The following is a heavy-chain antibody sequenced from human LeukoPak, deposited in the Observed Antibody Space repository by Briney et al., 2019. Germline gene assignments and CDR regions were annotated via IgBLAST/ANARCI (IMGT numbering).Heavy chain of an antibody. Sequence: GGSLRLSCAASGFTFNNYEMHWVRQTAGKGLESLSAVGIAGDTFYAGSVKGRFSISRDNAESSLFLQMNSLRAGDTAVYYCPTEGRMGTPDAFDVWGQGTMVTVSS. D-gene: IGHD1-14*01. CDR1: GFTFNNYE. CDR2: VGIAGDT. V-gene: IGHV3-13*01. CDR3: PTEGRMGTPDAFDV. J-gene: IGHJ3*01.